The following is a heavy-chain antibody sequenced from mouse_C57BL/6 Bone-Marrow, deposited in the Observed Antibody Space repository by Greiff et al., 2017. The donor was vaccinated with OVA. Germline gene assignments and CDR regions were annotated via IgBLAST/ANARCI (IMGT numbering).Heavy chain of an antibody. D-gene: IGHD2-2*01. V-gene: IGHV5-4*01. CDR3: ARGGMVTTDY. CDR2: ISDGGSYT. J-gene: IGHJ2*01. Sequence: LEWVATISDGGSYTYYPDNVKGRFTISRDNAKNNLYLQMSHLKSEDTAMYYCARGGMVTTDYWGQGTTLTVSS.